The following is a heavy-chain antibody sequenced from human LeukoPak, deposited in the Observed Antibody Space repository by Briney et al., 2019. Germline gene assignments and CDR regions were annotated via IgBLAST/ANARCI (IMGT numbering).Heavy chain of an antibody. J-gene: IGHJ4*02. CDR1: GGSISSSSYY. D-gene: IGHD6-19*01. Sequence: PSETLSLTCTVSGGSISSSSYYWGWIRQPPAKGLEWIGSIYYSGSTYYNPSLKSRVTISVDTSKNQFSLKLSSVTAADTAVYYCARDQYSRGWYPGYFDYWGQGTLVTVSP. CDR2: IYYSGST. CDR3: ARDQYSRGWYPGYFDY. V-gene: IGHV4-39*07.